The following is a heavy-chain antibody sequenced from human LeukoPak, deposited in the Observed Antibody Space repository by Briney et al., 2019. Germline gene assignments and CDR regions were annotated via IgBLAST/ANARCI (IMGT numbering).Heavy chain of an antibody. D-gene: IGHD3-10*01. V-gene: IGHV1-2*06. CDR1: GYTFTGYY. CDR2: INPNSGGT. Sequence: ASVKVSCKASGYTFTGYYMHWVRQAPGQGLEWMGRINPNSGGTNYAQKFQGRVTMTRDTSISTAYMELSRLRSDDTAVYYCARVVTMVRGVIIGHFDYWGRGTLVTVSS. J-gene: IGHJ4*02. CDR3: ARVVTMVRGVIIGHFDY.